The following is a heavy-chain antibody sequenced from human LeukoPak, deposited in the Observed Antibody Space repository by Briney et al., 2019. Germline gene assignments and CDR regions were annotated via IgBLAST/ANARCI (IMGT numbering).Heavy chain of an antibody. D-gene: IGHD1-26*01. Sequence: GAPPQTSCQGSGSTFTNYWIGCGPPAPGKGLERSGILNPGDSDTRYSPSFQGQVDTSADKSSSTAYLQWSSLKASDSAVYYCARHKSGSYHSAFDPWGQGTLVTVSS. CDR3: ARHKSGSYHSAFDP. V-gene: IGHV5-51*01. CDR1: GSTFTNYW. CDR2: LNPGDSDT. J-gene: IGHJ5*02.